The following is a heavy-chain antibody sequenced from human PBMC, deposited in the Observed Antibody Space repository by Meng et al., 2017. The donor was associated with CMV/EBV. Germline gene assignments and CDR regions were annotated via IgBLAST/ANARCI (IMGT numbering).Heavy chain of an antibody. CDR3: ARDIGLSQQWQSNDWFDP. D-gene: IGHD6-19*01. CDR2: ISSSGSTI. Sequence: GESLKISCAASGFTFSDYYMSWIRRAPGKGLEWVSYISSSGSTIYYADSVKGRFTISRDNAKNSLYLQMNSLRAEDTAVYYCARDIGLSQQWQSNDWFDPWGQGTLVTVSS. CDR1: GFTFSDYY. J-gene: IGHJ5*02. V-gene: IGHV3-11*04.